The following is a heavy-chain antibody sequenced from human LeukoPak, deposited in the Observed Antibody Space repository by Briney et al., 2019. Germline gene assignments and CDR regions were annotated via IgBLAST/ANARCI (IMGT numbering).Heavy chain of an antibody. J-gene: IGHJ4*02. Sequence: SETLSLTCTVSGGSINYYYWMWIRQPPGKGLEWIGYIYYSGGTHYNPSLKSRVTMLVDTSKNQFSLKLSSVTAADTAVYYCARSPYIAAAGTSDYWGQGTLVTVSS. CDR1: GGSINYYY. CDR3: ARSPYIAAAGTSDY. D-gene: IGHD6-13*01. V-gene: IGHV4-59*12. CDR2: IYYSGGT.